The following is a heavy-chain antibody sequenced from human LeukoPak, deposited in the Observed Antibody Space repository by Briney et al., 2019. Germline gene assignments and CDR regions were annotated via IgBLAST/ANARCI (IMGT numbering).Heavy chain of an antibody. CDR1: GFTFSSYG. Sequence: GGSLRLSCAASGFTFSSYGMHWVRQAPGKGLEWVAVISYDGSNKYYADSVKGRFTISRDNSKNTLYLQMNSLRAEDTAVYYCAKGGRTTWHGMDVWGQGTTVTVSS. D-gene: IGHD4-17*01. J-gene: IGHJ6*02. CDR3: AKGGRTTWHGMDV. V-gene: IGHV3-30*18. CDR2: ISYDGSNK.